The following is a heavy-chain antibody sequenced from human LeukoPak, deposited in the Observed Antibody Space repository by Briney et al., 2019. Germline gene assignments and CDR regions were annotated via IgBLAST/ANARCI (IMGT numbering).Heavy chain of an antibody. Sequence: GGSLRLSCAASGFTSSTYDTHWVLQAPGEGLEWVSYFGNSGTIYYADAVKGRFTISRDNAKNSLYLQMNSLRVEDTAVYYCAGYGDYPYWGRGTLVSVSS. CDR3: AGYGDYPY. CDR2: FGNSGTI. V-gene: IGHV3-48*01. CDR1: GFTSSTYD. D-gene: IGHD4-17*01. J-gene: IGHJ4*02.